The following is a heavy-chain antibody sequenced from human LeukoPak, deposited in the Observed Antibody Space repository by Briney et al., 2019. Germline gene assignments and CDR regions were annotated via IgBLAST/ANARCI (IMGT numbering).Heavy chain of an antibody. CDR1: GGSISSYY. CDR3: ARNYDNSGYTAFGY. V-gene: IGHV4-59*01. J-gene: IGHJ4*02. CDR2: IYSSGST. Sequence: SETLSLTCTVYGGSISSYYWSWIRQSAGKGLEWIGHIYSSGSTNYNPSLKTRVTISIDTSKNQFSLKLSSVTAADTALYYCARNYDNSGYTAFGYWGRGTLVTVSS. D-gene: IGHD3-22*01.